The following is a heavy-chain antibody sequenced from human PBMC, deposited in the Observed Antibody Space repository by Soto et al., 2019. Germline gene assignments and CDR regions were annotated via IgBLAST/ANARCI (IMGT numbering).Heavy chain of an antibody. CDR2: INHSGST. Sequence: PSETLSLTCAVYGGSFSGYYWSWIRQPPGKGLEWIGEINHSGSTNYNPSLKSRVTISVDTSKNQFSLKLSSVTAADTAVYYCAIPGDNYYYDSSGYLPLDYWGQGTLVTVSS. J-gene: IGHJ4*02. D-gene: IGHD3-22*01. CDR3: AIPGDNYYYDSSGYLPLDY. V-gene: IGHV4-34*01. CDR1: GGSFSGYY.